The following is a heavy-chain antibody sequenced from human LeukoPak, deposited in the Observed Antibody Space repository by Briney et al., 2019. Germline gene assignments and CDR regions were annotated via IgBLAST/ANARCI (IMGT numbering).Heavy chain of an antibody. D-gene: IGHD3-10*01. CDR3: ARVSESGDGYYYYYYMDV. CDR2: IYYSGSI. Sequence: SETLSLTCAVSGYSISSSNWWGWIRQPPGKGLEWIGYIYYSGSIYYNPSLKSRVTMSVDTSKNQFSLKLSSVTAVDTAVYYCARVSESGDGYYYYYYMDVWGKGTTVTVSS. V-gene: IGHV4-28*05. J-gene: IGHJ6*03. CDR1: GYSISSSNW.